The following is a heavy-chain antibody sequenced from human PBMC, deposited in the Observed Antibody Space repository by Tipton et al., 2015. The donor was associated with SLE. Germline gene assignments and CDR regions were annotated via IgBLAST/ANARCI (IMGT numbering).Heavy chain of an antibody. D-gene: IGHD6-13*01. V-gene: IGHV3-53*05. J-gene: IGHJ4*02. CDR1: GFTVSSSY. Sequence: GSLRLSCAASGFTVSSSYMSWVRQAPGKGLEWVSVIYSGGSTYYADSVKGRFTISRDNSKNTLYLQMNSLRAEDTAVYYCARAGIAAAGTIDYWGQGTLVTVSS. CDR2: IYSGGST. CDR3: ARAGIAAAGTIDY.